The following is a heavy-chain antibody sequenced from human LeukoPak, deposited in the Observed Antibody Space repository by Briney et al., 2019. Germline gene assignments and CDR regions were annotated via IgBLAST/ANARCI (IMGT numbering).Heavy chain of an antibody. Sequence: VKVSCKASGSSFSSYTISWVRQAPGKGLEWTGRIIPTLGIANYAQKFQGRVTITADKSTSTAYMELSSLRSEDTAVYYCARTNDYEFWSGYPSCDYWGQGTLVTVSS. CDR3: ARTNDYEFWSGYPSCDY. J-gene: IGHJ4*02. CDR1: GSSFSSYT. V-gene: IGHV1-69*02. CDR2: IIPTLGIA. D-gene: IGHD3-3*01.